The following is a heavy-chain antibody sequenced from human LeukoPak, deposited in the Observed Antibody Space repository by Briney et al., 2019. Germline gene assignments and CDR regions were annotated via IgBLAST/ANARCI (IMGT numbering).Heavy chain of an antibody. V-gene: IGHV4-34*12. CDR1: GGSFSGYY. CDR3: AKSNGYGLIDI. CDR2: IFYSGST. Sequence: PSETLSLTCAVYGGSFSGYYWGWIRQPPGKGLEWIGNIFYSGSTYYGPSLKSRLTISLDTSRNQFSLKLNSVTAADTAVYYCAKSNGYGLIDIWGQGTMATVSS. D-gene: IGHD3-10*01. J-gene: IGHJ3*02.